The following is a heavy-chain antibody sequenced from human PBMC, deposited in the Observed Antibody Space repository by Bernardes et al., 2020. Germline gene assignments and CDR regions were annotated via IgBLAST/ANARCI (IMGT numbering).Heavy chain of an antibody. CDR3: ARGRGFRRGHRELLRYYGMDV. Sequence: SESLSLTCAVYGGSFSGYYWSWIRQPPGKGLEWIGEINHSGSTNYNPSLKSRVTISVDTSKNQFSLKLSSVTAADTAVYYCARGRGFRRGHRELLRYYGMDVWGKWTTVTVSS. D-gene: IGHD3-10*01. V-gene: IGHV4-34*01. J-gene: IGHJ6*04. CDR2: INHSGST. CDR1: GGSFSGYY.